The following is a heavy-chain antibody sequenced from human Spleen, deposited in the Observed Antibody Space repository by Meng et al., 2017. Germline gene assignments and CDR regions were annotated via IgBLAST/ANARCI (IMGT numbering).Heavy chain of an antibody. CDR1: GGSFSGYY. D-gene: IGHD3-22*01. J-gene: IGHJ2*01. V-gene: IGHV4-34*01. CDR2: INHSGST. CDR3: VFDSSGDWYFDL. Sequence: QVRLQQWGAGLLKPSETLSLTCAVYGGSFSGYYWSWIRQPPGKGLEWIGEINHSGSTNYNPSLKSRVTISVDTSKNQFSLKLSSVTAADTAVYYCVFDSSGDWYFDLWGRGTLVTVSS.